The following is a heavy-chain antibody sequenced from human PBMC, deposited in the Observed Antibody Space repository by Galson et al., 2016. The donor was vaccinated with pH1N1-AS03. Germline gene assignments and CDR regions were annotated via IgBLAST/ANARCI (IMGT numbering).Heavy chain of an antibody. V-gene: IGHV1-2*04. D-gene: IGHD2-2*01. CDR1: GYTFTGFY. CDR2: IDPNSGVT. Sequence: SVKVSCKASGYTFTGFYVHWVRQAPGQGLEWLGWIDPNSGVTNYAQKFQAWVTMPRETSRNTAHTELSALKSADQAVYYCARDPRGPCSSSTCATAYYFGMDVWGQGTTVIVSS. CDR3: ARDPRGPCSSSTCATAYYFGMDV. J-gene: IGHJ6*02.